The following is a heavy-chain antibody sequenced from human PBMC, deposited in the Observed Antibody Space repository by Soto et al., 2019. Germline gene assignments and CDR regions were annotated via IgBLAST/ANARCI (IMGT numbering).Heavy chain of an antibody. D-gene: IGHD3-10*01. J-gene: IGHJ3*02. CDR2: IYHRGSI. Sequence: SDTLSLTCILSNAPIRIRKWRTLIRQTPGKGLEWIGEIYHRGSINYNPSLKSLVTMLVDKSNNQFSLKMTSVTAADTAVYYCASKFGELLADAFDIWGQGTVVT. CDR3: ASKFGELLADAFDI. CDR1: NAPIRIRKW. V-gene: IGHV4-4*02.